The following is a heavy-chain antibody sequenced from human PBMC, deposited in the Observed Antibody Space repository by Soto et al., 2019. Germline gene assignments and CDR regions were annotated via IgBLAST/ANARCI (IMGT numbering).Heavy chain of an antibody. V-gene: IGHV1-18*04. Sequence: QVQLVQSGGEVTKPGASVKVSCKSSGYTFTSYGVSWVRQAPGQGLEWLGWISVYTGNTKQAQKFQERVTLTTEASTRTDYLERRTLRSDDTAVYYCARDRCTTDKCYTHHFAVWGKGTTVIVSS. CDR1: GYTFTSYG. D-gene: IGHD3-16*02. CDR2: ISVYTGNT. CDR3: ARDRCTTDKCYTHHFAV. J-gene: IGHJ6*04.